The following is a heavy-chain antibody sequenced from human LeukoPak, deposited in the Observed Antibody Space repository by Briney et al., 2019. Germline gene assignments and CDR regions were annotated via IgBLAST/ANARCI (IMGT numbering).Heavy chain of an antibody. CDR1: GFTFNTYN. CDR2: ISSRSDVI. J-gene: IGHJ4*02. V-gene: IGHV3-48*01. Sequence: GGSLRLSCAASGFTFNTYNMVWVRQAPGKGLEWVSYISSRSDVIYYADSAKGRFTISRDNVKNSLYLQMNSLRAEDTAVYYCARDGSRGYDMDYWGQGTLVTVSS. D-gene: IGHD3-10*01. CDR3: ARDGSRGYDMDY.